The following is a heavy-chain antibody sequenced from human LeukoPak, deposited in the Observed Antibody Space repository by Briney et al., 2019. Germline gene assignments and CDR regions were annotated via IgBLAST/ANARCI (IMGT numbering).Heavy chain of an antibody. V-gene: IGHV4-59*12. J-gene: IGHJ4*02. D-gene: IGHD2-2*01. CDR2: ISDIGSI. CDR3: ARYRPKYLVPAAAPGIDY. CDR1: GGSISSYY. Sequence: SETLSLTCTVSGGSISSYYWSWIRQPPGKGLEWIAYISDIGSINYNPSLKSRVTISVDTSKNQFSLKLSSVTAADTAVYYCARYRPKYLVPAAAPGIDYWGQGTLVTVSS.